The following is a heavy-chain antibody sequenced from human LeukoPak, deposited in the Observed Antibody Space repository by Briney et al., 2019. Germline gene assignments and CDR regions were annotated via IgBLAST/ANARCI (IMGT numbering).Heavy chain of an antibody. J-gene: IGHJ1*01. V-gene: IGHV3-23*01. CDR2: ISGSGGST. Sequence: GGSLRLSCAASGFTFSSYAMSWVRQAPGKGLEWVSAISGSGGSTYYADSVKGRFTISRDNSKNTLYLQMNSLRAEDTAVYYCAKSLRYFDWPPLQHWGQGTLVTVSS. CDR1: GFTFSSYA. CDR3: AKSLRYFDWPPLQH. D-gene: IGHD3-9*01.